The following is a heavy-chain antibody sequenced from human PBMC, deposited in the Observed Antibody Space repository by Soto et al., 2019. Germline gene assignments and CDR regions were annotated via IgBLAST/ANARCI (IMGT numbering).Heavy chain of an antibody. CDR3: ARIGGYHGPLDY. J-gene: IGHJ4*02. Sequence: TSETLSLTCSVSGVSISSYFWTWIGQPPGRGLEWIGYTYHRGSTNYSPSLKSRVAIALDTSENQFSLKVSSVTAADTAVYYCARIGGYHGPLDYWGQGTPVTVSS. V-gene: IGHV4-59*01. D-gene: IGHD3-16*02. CDR2: TYHRGST. CDR1: GVSISSYF.